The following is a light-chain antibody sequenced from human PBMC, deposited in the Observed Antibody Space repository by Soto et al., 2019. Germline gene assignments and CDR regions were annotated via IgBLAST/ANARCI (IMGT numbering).Light chain of an antibody. Sequence: QSALTQPRSVSGYPGQSVTISCTGTSSDVGGYNFVSWYQQHPGKAPKLMIYDVNKRPSGVPGRFSGSKSGNTASLTISGLQAEDEADYYCCSYAGTYSHYVFGTGTKVTGL. V-gene: IGLV2-11*01. CDR1: SSDVGGYNF. CDR3: CSYAGTYSHYV. J-gene: IGLJ1*01. CDR2: DVN.